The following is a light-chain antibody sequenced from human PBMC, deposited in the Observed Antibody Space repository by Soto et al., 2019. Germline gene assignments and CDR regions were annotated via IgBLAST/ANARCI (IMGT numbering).Light chain of an antibody. CDR2: KIN. CDR3: SSFAGSNNFPYV. CDR1: SSDVGAYDY. Sequence: ISCTETSSDVGAYDYVSWYQQHPGKAPKLMIYKINKRPSGVPDRFSGSKSGNTASLTVSGLQAEDEADYYCSSFAGSNNFPYVFGTGTKVTVL. V-gene: IGLV2-8*01. J-gene: IGLJ1*01.